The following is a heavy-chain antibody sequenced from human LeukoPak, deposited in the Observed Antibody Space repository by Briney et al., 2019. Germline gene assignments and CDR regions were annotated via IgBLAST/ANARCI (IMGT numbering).Heavy chain of an antibody. D-gene: IGHD2-8*01. Sequence: GGSLRLSCEATGFTFSNYWMSWVRQAPGKGLEWVANIKYDGSEKYYVDSVKGRFTISRDNSKNTLYLQMNSLRAEDTAVFYCAKDPDCTSGICYTFFDYWGQGTLVTVSS. J-gene: IGHJ4*02. CDR1: GFTFSNYW. V-gene: IGHV3-7*03. CDR3: AKDPDCTSGICYTFFDY. CDR2: IKYDGSEK.